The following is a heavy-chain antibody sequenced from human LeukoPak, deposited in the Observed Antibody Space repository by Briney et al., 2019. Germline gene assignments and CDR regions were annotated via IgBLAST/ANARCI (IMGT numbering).Heavy chain of an antibody. Sequence: ASVKVSCKASGYTFTGYYMYWVRQAPGQGLEWMGWINPNIGGTNNAQKLQGRVTMTRDTSTSTAYMELSRLRSDDTAVYYCARDQIRRDYYGSGDRRDFDYWGQGTLVTVSS. V-gene: IGHV1-2*02. CDR3: ARDQIRRDYYGSGDRRDFDY. J-gene: IGHJ4*02. D-gene: IGHD3-10*01. CDR1: GYTFTGYY. CDR2: INPNIGGT.